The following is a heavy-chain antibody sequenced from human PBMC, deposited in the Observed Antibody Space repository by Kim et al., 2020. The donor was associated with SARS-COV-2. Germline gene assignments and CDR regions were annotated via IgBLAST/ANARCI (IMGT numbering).Heavy chain of an antibody. Sequence: YASPVKGRFTISRDNAKNTLYLQMNSLRAEDTALYYCARGILRTKGAFDIWGQGAMVTVSS. D-gene: IGHD1-26*01. CDR3: ARGILRTKGAFDI. V-gene: IGHV3-74*01. J-gene: IGHJ3*02.